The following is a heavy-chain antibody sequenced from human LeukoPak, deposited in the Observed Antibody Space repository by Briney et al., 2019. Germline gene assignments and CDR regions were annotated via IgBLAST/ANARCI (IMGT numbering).Heavy chain of an antibody. CDR3: AKDAVGATAYYFDY. J-gene: IGHJ4*02. V-gene: IGHV3-23*01. CDR2: ISGSGGST. D-gene: IGHD1-26*01. CDR1: GFTFSSYA. Sequence: GGSLRLSCAASGFTFSSYAMSWVRQAPGKGLEWVSAISGSGGSTYYAGSVKGRFTISRDNSKNTLYMQMNSLRAEDTAVYYCAKDAVGATAYYFDYWGQGTLVTVSS.